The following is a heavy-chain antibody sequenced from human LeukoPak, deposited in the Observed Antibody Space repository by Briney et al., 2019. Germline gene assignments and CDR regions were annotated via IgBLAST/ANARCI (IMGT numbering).Heavy chain of an antibody. Sequence: GGPLRLSCAASGLSFSDYWMQWVRQAPGRGLVWVSRINGDGSSTSYADSVKGRFTISRDNAKNSLYLQMNSLRAEDTAVYYCARCGVDTAMTQAKYWGQGTLLTVSS. CDR2: INGDGSST. D-gene: IGHD5-18*01. J-gene: IGHJ4*02. V-gene: IGHV3-74*01. CDR1: GLSFSDYW. CDR3: ARCGVDTAMTQAKY.